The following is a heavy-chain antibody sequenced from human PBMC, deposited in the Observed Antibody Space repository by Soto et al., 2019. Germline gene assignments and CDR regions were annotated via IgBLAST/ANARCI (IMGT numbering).Heavy chain of an antibody. CDR3: VRDSGRGFYFDY. V-gene: IGHV3-72*01. D-gene: IGHD3-10*01. J-gene: IGHJ4*02. Sequence: WGSLRLSCAASGFTFSNAWINWVRQAPGKGLEWVGRIRNRPNSYTTQYAASVKGRFAVLRDDSENLVYLQMNDLKTEDTAVYYCVRDSGRGFYFDYWGQGAQVTVSS. CDR2: IRNRPNSYTT. CDR1: GFTFSNAW.